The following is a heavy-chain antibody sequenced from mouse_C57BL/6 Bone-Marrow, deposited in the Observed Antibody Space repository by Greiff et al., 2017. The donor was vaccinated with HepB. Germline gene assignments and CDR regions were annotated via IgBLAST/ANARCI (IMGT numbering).Heavy chain of an antibody. CDR1: GYTFTDYY. CDR2: INPNNGGT. CDR3: ARRGDGLGTFDY. Sequence: VQLQQSGPELVKPGASVKISCKASGYTFTDYYMNWVKQSHGKSLEWIGDINPNNGGTSYNQKFKGKATLTVDKSSSTAYMELRSLTSEDSAVYYCARRGDGLGTFDYWGQGTTLTVSS. D-gene: IGHD2-3*01. V-gene: IGHV1-26*01. J-gene: IGHJ2*01.